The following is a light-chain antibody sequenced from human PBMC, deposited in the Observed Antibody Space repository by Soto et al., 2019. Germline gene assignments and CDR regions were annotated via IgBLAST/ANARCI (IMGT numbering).Light chain of an antibody. CDR2: DVN. J-gene: IGLJ1*01. Sequence: QSALTQPASVSRSPGQSVTISCTGASSDVGAYEHVSWYQQHPGRAPKLILYDVNNRPSGVSNHFSGSKSGNTASLVISGLQANDEADYYCSSYSTTNILVFGPGTKVTVL. CDR3: SSYSTTNILV. CDR1: SSDVGAYEH. V-gene: IGLV2-14*03.